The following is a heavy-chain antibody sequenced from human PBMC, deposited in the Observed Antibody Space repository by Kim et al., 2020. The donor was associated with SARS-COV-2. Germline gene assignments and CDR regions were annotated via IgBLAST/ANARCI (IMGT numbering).Heavy chain of an antibody. Sequence: YNDYAPSVKSRISINPDTSKNQFSLQLKSVTPEDTAVYYCARVASSSFDYWGQGTLVIVSS. CDR3: ARVASSSFDY. D-gene: IGHD6-19*01. CDR2: YN. V-gene: IGHV6-1*01. J-gene: IGHJ4*02.